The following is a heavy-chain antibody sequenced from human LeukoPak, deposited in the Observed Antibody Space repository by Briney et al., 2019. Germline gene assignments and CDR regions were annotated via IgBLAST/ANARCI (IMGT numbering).Heavy chain of an antibody. D-gene: IGHD3-16*02. J-gene: IGHJ4*02. CDR2: IYTGGRT. CDR1: GFTVSSNY. V-gene: IGHV3-53*05. CDR3: AREGISNMYYDYVWGSYRLYFDY. Sequence: GGSLRLSCAASGFTVSSNYFSWVRQAPGKGLEWVSLIYTGGRTYYADSVKGRFTISRDNSKNTLYLQMNSLRAEDTAVYYCAREGISNMYYDYVWGSYRLYFDYWGQGTLVTVSS.